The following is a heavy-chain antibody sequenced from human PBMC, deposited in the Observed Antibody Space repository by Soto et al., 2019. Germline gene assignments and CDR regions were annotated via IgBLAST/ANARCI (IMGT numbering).Heavy chain of an antibody. V-gene: IGHV5-51*01. D-gene: IGHD4-17*01. CDR1: GYTFTIYW. J-gene: IGHJ4*02. Sequence: GESLKISCQVSGYTFTIYWIGWVRQMPGKGLEWMGIIYPSDSDTRYSPSFQGQVTISADQSINTAYLQWDSLKASDTAIYYCARPANTVADHFDLWGQGTPVTVS. CDR2: IYPSDSDT. CDR3: ARPANTVADHFDL.